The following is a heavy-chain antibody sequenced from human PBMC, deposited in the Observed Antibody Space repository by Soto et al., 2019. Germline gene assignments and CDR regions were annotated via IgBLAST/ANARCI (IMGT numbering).Heavy chain of an antibody. Sequence: QVQLQQWGAGLLKPSETLSLTCAVYGGSFSGYYWSWIRQPPGKGLEWIGEINHSGSTNYNPSLXNQVTITVDTXXNXFXXRRSSVTAADTAVYYCARAPLGPTDYGDQRGWFDPWGQGTLVTVSS. CDR1: GGSFSGYY. V-gene: IGHV4-34*01. D-gene: IGHD4-17*01. CDR2: INHSGST. CDR3: ARAPLGPTDYGDQRGWFDP. J-gene: IGHJ5*02.